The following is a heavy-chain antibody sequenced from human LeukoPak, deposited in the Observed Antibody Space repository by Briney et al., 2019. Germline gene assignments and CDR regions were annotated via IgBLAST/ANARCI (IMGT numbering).Heavy chain of an antibody. D-gene: IGHD3-22*01. CDR1: GYTFISYA. CDR3: ARDFYYYDSSGYRPYYYYYGMDV. CDR2: INAGNGNT. V-gene: IGHV1-3*01. Sequence: GASVKVSCKASGYTFISYAMHWVRQAPGQRLEWMGWINAGNGNTKYSQKFQGRVTITRDTSASTAYMELSSLRSEDTAVYYCARDFYYYDSSGYRPYYYYYGMDVWGQGTTVTVSS. J-gene: IGHJ6*02.